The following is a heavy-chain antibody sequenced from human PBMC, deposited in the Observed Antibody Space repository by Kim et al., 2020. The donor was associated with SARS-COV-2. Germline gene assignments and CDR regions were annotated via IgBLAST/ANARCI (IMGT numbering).Heavy chain of an antibody. J-gene: IGHJ3*02. CDR3: ASTRITGTTMEAFDI. Sequence: QKFPGRVTITRDTSASTAYMELSSLRSEDTAVYYCASTRITGTTMEAFDIWGQGTMVTVSS. D-gene: IGHD1-20*01. V-gene: IGHV1-3*01.